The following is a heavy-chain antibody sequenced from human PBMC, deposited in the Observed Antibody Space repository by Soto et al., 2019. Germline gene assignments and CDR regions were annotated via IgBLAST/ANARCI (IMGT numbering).Heavy chain of an antibody. Sequence: EVQLVESGGGLVKPGGSLRLSCAASGFTFSNAWMNWVRQAPGKGLEWVGRIKSKTDGGTTDYAAPVKGRFTISRDDSKNTLYLQMNSLKTEDTAVYYCTTDPSPAALRFLEWLSRQVYWGQGTLVTVSS. J-gene: IGHJ4*02. CDR3: TTDPSPAALRFLEWLSRQVY. D-gene: IGHD3-3*01. V-gene: IGHV3-15*07. CDR1: GFTFSNAW. CDR2: IKSKTDGGTT.